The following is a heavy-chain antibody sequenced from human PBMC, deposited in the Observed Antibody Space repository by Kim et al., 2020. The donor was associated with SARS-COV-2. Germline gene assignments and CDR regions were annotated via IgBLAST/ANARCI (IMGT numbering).Heavy chain of an antibody. CDR2: IKPDGSVE. Sequence: GWSLRLSCAASGFLFSSHWLSWVRQAPGKGLEWVANIKPDGSVEQYADSLRGRFTISRDNAKNSVYLQMSSLRAEDTATYYCVRFGYNYAIDYWGQGTLVTVTS. D-gene: IGHD5-18*01. CDR3: VRFGYNYAIDY. V-gene: IGHV3-7*01. J-gene: IGHJ4*02. CDR1: GFLFSSHW.